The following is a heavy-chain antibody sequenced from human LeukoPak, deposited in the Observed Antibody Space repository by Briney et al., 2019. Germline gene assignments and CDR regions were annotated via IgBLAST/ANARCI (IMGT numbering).Heavy chain of an antibody. V-gene: IGHV4-59*11. CDR3: ARFSWGCSTASCYLTN. J-gene: IGHJ4*02. CDR2: IYYTGTT. CDR1: GGSLSGHY. D-gene: IGHD2-2*01. Sequence: SETLSLTCTVGGGSLSGHYWGWIRQPPGKGLELVGHIYYTGTTFYNPSLNSRITITLDTSRNQFSLRLTSVIAADTAVYYCARFSWGCSTASCYLTNWGRGTLVTVSS.